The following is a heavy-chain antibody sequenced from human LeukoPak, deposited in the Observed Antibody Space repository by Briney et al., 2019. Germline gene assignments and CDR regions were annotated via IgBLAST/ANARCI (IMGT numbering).Heavy chain of an antibody. CDR1: GGSIGSYY. J-gene: IGHJ5*02. CDR2: ISYSGST. D-gene: IGHD6-13*01. Sequence: SETLSLTCTVSGGSIGSYYWSWIRQTPRKGLEWIGYISYSGSTNYNPSLKSRVTISVDTSKNQFSLKLSSVTAADTAVYYCARKGYSISWYSPWGQGTLVTVSS. V-gene: IGHV4-59*01. CDR3: ARKGYSISWYSP.